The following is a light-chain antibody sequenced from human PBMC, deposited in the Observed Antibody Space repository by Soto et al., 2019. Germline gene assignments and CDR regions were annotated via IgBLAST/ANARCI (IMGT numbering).Light chain of an antibody. J-gene: IGLJ2*01. Sequence: QSALTQPRSVSGSPGQSVTISCTGTNNDIGTYNYVSWYQQHPGKVPKLIIHDVSRRPSGVPDRFSGSKSGNTASLAISGLQAEDEADYYCCSYAGSYVFGGGTKLTVL. CDR1: NNDIGTYNY. CDR2: DVS. CDR3: CSYAGSYV. V-gene: IGLV2-11*01.